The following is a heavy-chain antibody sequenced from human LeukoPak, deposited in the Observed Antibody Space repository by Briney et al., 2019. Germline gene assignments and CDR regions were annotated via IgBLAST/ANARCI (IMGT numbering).Heavy chain of an antibody. CDR1: GFTFSSYS. J-gene: IGHJ4*02. V-gene: IGHV3-48*04. CDR2: ISSSSSTI. D-gene: IGHD1-26*01. CDR3: ARDYIVGATALDY. Sequence: GGSLRLSCAASGFTFSSYSMNWVRQAPGKGLEWVSYISSSSSTIYYADSVKGRLTISRDNAKNSLYLQMNSLRAEDTAVYYCARDYIVGATALDYWGQGTLVTVSS.